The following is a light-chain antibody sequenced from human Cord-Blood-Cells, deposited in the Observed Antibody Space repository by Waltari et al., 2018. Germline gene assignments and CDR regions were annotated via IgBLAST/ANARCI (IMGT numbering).Light chain of an antibody. J-gene: IGLJ3*02. Sequence: QSVLTPPPSASGTPGQRVTISCSGSSSNIGSSYLSCYQQLPGTAPKLLIYRNNQRPSGVPDRFSGSKSGTSASLAISGLRSEDEADYYCAAWDDSLSGPVFGGGTKLTVL. CDR1: SSNIGSSY. V-gene: IGLV1-47*01. CDR2: RNN. CDR3: AAWDDSLSGPV.